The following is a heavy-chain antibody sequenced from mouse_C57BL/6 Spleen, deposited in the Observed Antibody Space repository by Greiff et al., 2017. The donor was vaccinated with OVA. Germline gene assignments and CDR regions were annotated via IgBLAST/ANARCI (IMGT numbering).Heavy chain of an antibody. CDR1: GYSFTGYY. J-gene: IGHJ2*01. CDR3: ASYDYDGGGYFDY. CDR2: INPSTGGT. D-gene: IGHD2-4*01. V-gene: IGHV1-42*01. Sequence: EVQGVESGPELVKPGASVKISCKASGYSFTGYYMNWVKQSPEKSLEWIGEINPSTGGTTYNQKFKAKATLTVDKSSSTAYMQLKSLTSEDSAVYYCASYDYDGGGYFDYWGQGTTLTVSS.